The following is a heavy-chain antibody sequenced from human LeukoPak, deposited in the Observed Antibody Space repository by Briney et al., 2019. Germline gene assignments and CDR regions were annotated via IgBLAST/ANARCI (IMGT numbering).Heavy chain of an antibody. D-gene: IGHD3-3*01. CDR2: INHSGST. CDR1: GGSFSGYY. V-gene: IGHV4-34*01. J-gene: IGHJ6*03. CDR3: ARGVASFGIWSAVHRADMDV. Sequence: SETLSLTCAVYGGSFSGYYWSWIRQPPGKGLEWIGEINHSGSTNYNPSLKSRVTISVDTSKNQFSLKLSSVTAADTAVYYCARGVASFGIWSAVHRADMDVWGKGTTVTVSS.